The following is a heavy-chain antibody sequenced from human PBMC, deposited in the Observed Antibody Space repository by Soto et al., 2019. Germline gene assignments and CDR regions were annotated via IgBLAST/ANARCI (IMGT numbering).Heavy chain of an antibody. V-gene: IGHV1-8*01. J-gene: IGHJ3*02. CDR1: GYTFTTYD. CDR3: AAAVYYDSSGYKPDNDAFDI. Sequence: ASVKVSCKASGYTFTTYDINWVRQATGQELEWMGWMNPNSGKTVYAQKFQGRVTITRDMSTSTVYMELSRLRSEDTALYYCAAAVYYDSSGYKPDNDAFDIWGQGTVVTVSS. D-gene: IGHD3-22*01. CDR2: MNPNSGKT.